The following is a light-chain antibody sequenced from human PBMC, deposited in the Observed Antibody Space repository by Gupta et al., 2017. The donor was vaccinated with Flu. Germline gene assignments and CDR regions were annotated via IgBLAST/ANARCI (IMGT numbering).Light chain of an antibody. CDR3: SSYAGGNVV. V-gene: IGLV2-8*01. CDR1: SSDVGGYNH. J-gene: IGLJ2*01. CDR2: DVT. Sequence: QSALTQLPSASGCPGQSVTIPCTGTSSDVGGYNHVSWYQHHPGKAPKLMIYDVTKRPSVVPARFSGSKSVNTASLTVSGLQADDEADYYCSSYAGGNVVFGGGTKLTVL.